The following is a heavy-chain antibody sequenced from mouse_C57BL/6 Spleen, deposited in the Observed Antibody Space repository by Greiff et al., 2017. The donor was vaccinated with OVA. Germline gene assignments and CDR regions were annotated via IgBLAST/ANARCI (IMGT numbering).Heavy chain of an antibody. Sequence: VQLQQSGPELVKPGASVKISCKASGYAFSSSWMNWVKQRPGKGLEWIGRIYPGDGDTNYNGKFKGKATLTADKSSSTAYMQLSSLTSEDSAVYFCARGDTTVVPNWGQGTTLTVSS. J-gene: IGHJ2*01. D-gene: IGHD1-1*01. V-gene: IGHV1-82*01. CDR1: GYAFSSSW. CDR2: IYPGDGDT. CDR3: ARGDTTVVPN.